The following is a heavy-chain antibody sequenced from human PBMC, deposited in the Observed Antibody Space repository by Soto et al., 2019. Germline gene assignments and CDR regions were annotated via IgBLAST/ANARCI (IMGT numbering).Heavy chain of an antibody. J-gene: IGHJ4*02. CDR2: IYGGGNGP. Sequence: EVQVLESGGGLVQPGGSLRLSCAATGFTFSDFAMSWVRQAPGKGLEWVSRIYGGGNGPHYADSVKGRVTISRDNSKNTLYLQMNRLRAEDTAVDYCAKMEGMDPWAYSFDYWGQGTLVTVSS. D-gene: IGHD2-2*03. V-gene: IGHV3-23*01. CDR1: GFTFSDFA. CDR3: AKMEGMDPWAYSFDY.